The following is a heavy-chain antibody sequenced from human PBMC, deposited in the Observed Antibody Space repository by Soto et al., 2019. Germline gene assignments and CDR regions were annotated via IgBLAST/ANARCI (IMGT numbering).Heavy chain of an antibody. CDR3: ARNTLSAAGSDNYGLDA. Sequence: QVQLVESGGGLVEPGGSLRLSCATSGFTFSDHYMSWIRQAPGKGLAWVAYISGSGFTIYNADSVKGRFTISRDNAKNSVYLQMDSLRAEDMAVYYCARNTLSAAGSDNYGLDAWGRGTTVAVSS. V-gene: IGHV3-11*01. D-gene: IGHD6-13*01. J-gene: IGHJ6*02. CDR2: ISGSGFTI. CDR1: GFTFSDHY.